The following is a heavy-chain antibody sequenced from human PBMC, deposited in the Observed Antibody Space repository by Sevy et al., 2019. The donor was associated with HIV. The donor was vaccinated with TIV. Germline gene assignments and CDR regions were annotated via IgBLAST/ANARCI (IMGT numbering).Heavy chain of an antibody. V-gene: IGHV4-59*08. D-gene: IGHD1-26*01. J-gene: IGHJ4*02. CDR2: IDYNGHI. CDR1: GGSITSFY. Sequence: SETLSLTCTVSGGSITSFYWNWIQQPPGKALEWIANIDYNGHINYNPSLKSRVTLSLDTSKNQFSLRLSSVTAADTAMYYCEGENAWGRGYSWGQGTLVTVSS. CDR3: EGENAWGRGYS.